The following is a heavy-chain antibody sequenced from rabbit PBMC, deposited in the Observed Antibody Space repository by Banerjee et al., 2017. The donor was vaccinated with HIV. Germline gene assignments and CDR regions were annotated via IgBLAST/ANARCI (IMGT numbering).Heavy chain of an antibody. CDR1: GFTFSSYV. J-gene: IGHJ4*01. V-gene: IGHV1S45*01. Sequence: QEQLKETGGGLVQPGGSLTLSCKASGFTFSSYVITWVRQAPGKGLEWIACIYGGSSGSSHYATWAKGRFTISKMPSTTVTLQMTSLTAADTATYFCARDLAGVIGWNFNLWGPGTLVTVS. D-gene: IGHD4-1*01. CDR2: IYGGSSGSS. CDR3: ARDLAGVIGWNFNL.